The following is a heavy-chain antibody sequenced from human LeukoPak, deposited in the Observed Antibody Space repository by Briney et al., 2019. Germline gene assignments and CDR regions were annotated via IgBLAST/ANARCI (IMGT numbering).Heavy chain of an antibody. CDR3: ARGYRSSWYGRYYYYGRDV. D-gene: IGHD6-13*01. CDR1: GGSPSIDY. Sequence: TPETLSLTCTVSGGSPSIDYCSCIRHPPEKGLEWVGYIYYRGSTNYNPSLNSRVTISVDTSKNQFSLKLSSVTAADTAVYYCARGYRSSWYGRYYYYGRDVWGGGTRVSVSS. J-gene: IGHJ6*02. CDR2: IYYRGST. V-gene: IGHV4-59*01.